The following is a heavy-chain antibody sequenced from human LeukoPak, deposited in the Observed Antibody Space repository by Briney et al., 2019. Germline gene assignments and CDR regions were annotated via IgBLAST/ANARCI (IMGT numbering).Heavy chain of an antibody. CDR3: ARAALGVWFGEPLGGPTEY. V-gene: IGHV1-2*02. J-gene: IGHJ4*02. CDR1: GYTFTRYY. CDR2: INPNSGGT. D-gene: IGHD3-10*01. Sequence: ASLKVSCKASGYTFTRYYIHWLRQAPGQRLEWMGWINPNSGGTYYAQSFQGRVTMTRDTSISTAYMELSRLRSDGTAVYYCARAALGVWFGEPLGGPTEYWGQGTLVTVSS.